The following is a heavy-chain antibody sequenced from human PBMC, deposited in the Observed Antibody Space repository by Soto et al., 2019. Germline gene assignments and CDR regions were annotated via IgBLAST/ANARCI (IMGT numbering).Heavy chain of an antibody. Sequence: PGESLKISCKGSGYIFTTYWIVWVRQMPGKGLEWMGIIFPRDSDTTYSPSFQGQVTISADKSISTAYLQWSSLKASDTAIYYCARHYDFWSGSSFYYGLDVWGQGTTVTVSS. V-gene: IGHV5-51*01. D-gene: IGHD3-3*01. CDR3: ARHYDFWSGSSFYYGLDV. J-gene: IGHJ6*02. CDR2: IFPRDSDT. CDR1: GYIFTTYW.